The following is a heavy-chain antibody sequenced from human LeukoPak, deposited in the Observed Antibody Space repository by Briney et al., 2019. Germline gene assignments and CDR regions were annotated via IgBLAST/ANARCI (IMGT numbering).Heavy chain of an antibody. CDR2: INTNTGNP. V-gene: IGHV7-4-1*02. D-gene: IGHD1-26*01. J-gene: IGHJ4*02. CDR1: GYTFTSYA. Sequence: VASVTVSCKASGYTFTSYAMNWVRQAPGQGLEWMGWINTNTGNPTYAQGFTGRFVFSLDTSVSTAYLQISSLKAEDTAVYYCAREPGSGSYDAGIDYWGQGTLVTVSS. CDR3: AREPGSGSYDAGIDY.